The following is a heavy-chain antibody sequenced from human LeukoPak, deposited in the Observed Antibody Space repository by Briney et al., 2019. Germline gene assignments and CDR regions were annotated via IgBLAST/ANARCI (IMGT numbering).Heavy chain of an antibody. CDR1: GDSISGSTYY. Sequence: PSETLSLTCTVSGDSISGSTYYWGWIRQPPGKGLEWIGNIYYNDNTYQNPSLSSRVTISVDTSKNQFSLKLSSVTAADTAVYYCARGWAYCSGGSCFCGWFDPWGQGTLVTVSS. J-gene: IGHJ5*02. CDR3: ARGWAYCSGGSCFCGWFDP. CDR2: IYYNDNT. D-gene: IGHD2-15*01. V-gene: IGHV4-39*07.